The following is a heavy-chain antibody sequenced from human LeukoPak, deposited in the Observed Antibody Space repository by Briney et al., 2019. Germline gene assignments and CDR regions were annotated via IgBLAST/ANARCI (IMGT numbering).Heavy chain of an antibody. J-gene: IGHJ4*02. V-gene: IGHV3-23*01. CDR1: GFTFSSYA. CDR2: ISGSGGST. Sequence: PGGSLRLSCAASGFTFSSYAMSWVRQAPGKGLEWVSAISGSGGSTYYADSVKGRFTISRHNSKNTLYLPMNSLRAEDTAVYYCAKDRGDGDYYFDYWGQGTLVTVSS. CDR3: AKDRGDGDYYFDY. D-gene: IGHD4-17*01.